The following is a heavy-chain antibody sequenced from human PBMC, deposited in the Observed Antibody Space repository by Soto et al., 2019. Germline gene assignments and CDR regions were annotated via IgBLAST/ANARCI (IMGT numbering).Heavy chain of an antibody. CDR1: GGSFSGYY. CDR2: INHSGST. D-gene: IGHD5-12*01. CDR3: ARLGRASGGSEGG. Sequence: QVQLQQWGAGLLKPSETLSLTCAVYGGSFSGYYWSWIRQPPGKGLEWIGEINHSGSTNYNPSLKSRVTISVDTYKNQFSLKLGSVTAADAAVYYCARLGRASGGSEGGWGQGTLVTVSS. V-gene: IGHV4-34*01. J-gene: IGHJ4*02.